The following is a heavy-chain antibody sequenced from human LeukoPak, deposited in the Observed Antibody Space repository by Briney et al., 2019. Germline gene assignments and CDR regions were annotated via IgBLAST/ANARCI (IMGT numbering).Heavy chain of an antibody. CDR2: IFGSGGSA. CDR3: ARGAAAPDS. CDR1: GFIFNNYA. Sequence: GGSLRLSCAAYGFIFNNYAMYWVRQAPGKGLEWVSGIFGSGGSAHYADSVKGRFTISRDNSKNTVYLQMSSLRAEDTAVYYCARGAAAPDSWGQGTLVTVSS. V-gene: IGHV3-23*01. D-gene: IGHD6-13*01. J-gene: IGHJ4*02.